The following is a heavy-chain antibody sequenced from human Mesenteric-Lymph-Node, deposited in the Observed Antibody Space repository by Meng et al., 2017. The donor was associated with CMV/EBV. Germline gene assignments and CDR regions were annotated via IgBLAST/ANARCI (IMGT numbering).Heavy chain of an antibody. V-gene: IGHV2-5*02. Sequence: QITLKESGPTLVKPTQPPTLTCTFSGFSLSTSGVGVGWIRQPPGKALEWLALIYWDDDKRYSPSLKSRLTITKDTSKNQVVLTMTNMDPVDTATYYCAHSSGIAAAGPFYFDYWGQGTLVTVSS. CDR2: IYWDDDK. CDR1: GFSLSTSGVG. CDR3: AHSSGIAAAGPFYFDY. D-gene: IGHD6-13*01. J-gene: IGHJ4*02.